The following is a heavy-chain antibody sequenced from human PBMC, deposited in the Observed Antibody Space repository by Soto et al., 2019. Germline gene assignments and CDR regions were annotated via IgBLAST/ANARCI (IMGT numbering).Heavy chain of an antibody. D-gene: IGHD6-19*01. CDR3: VRGGVVAGIYSAMDA. Sequence: QVQLVQSGAEVKKAGSSVKVSCKASGGTLTTNAISWVRQAPGQGLEWMGAIIPIFGSPKYAQKFQGRVTTSADQPTNTRDWEMISLTSADMAVFFCVRGGVVAGIYSAMDAWGQGTTVAV. J-gene: IGHJ6*02. V-gene: IGHV1-69*01. CDR2: IIPIFGSP. CDR1: GGTLTTNA.